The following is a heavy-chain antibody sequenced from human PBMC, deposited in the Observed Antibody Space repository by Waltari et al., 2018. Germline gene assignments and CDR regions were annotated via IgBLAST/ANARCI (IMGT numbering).Heavy chain of an antibody. CDR2: IYSGGST. D-gene: IGHD6-19*01. Sequence: EVQLLESGGGLVLPGGSLRPYCASSGITFDTYSLTWVRQAPGKGLEWVSVIYSGGSTYYADSVKGRFTISRDNSKNTLYLKMNSLRAEDTAVYYCAKRSVAGTLGYWGQGTLVTVSS. J-gene: IGHJ4*02. CDR1: GITFDTYS. V-gene: IGHV3-23*03. CDR3: AKRSVAGTLGY.